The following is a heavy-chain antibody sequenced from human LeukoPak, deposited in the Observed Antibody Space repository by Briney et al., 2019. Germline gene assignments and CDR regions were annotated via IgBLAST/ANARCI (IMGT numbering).Heavy chain of an antibody. V-gene: IGHV5-51*01. CDR3: ASARHGDYVWDY. CDR2: IYSGDSHT. D-gene: IGHD4-17*01. CDR1: GYSFTYW. Sequence: GESPKISCKGSGYSFTYWIGWARQMPGKGLEWMGIIYSGDSHTKYSPSFQGRVTISADKSISTAYLQWSSLEASDTAMYYCASARHGDYVWDYWGQGTLVTVSS. J-gene: IGHJ4*02.